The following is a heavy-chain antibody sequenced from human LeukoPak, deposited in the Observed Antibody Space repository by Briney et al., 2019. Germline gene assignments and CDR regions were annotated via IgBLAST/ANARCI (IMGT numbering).Heavy chain of an antibody. CDR1: SGSISSGRYY. CDR2: IDISGNT. CDR3: AIAPFIEKVFEF. V-gene: IGHV4-61*02. Sequence: SETLSLTCTVSSGSISSGRYYWSWIRQPAGKGLEWIGRIDISGNTYYNPSLKSRVTISVDTSKNQFSLKLSSVTAADTAVYYGAIAPFIEKVFEFWGQGTMVTVS. J-gene: IGHJ3*01. D-gene: IGHD1-26*01.